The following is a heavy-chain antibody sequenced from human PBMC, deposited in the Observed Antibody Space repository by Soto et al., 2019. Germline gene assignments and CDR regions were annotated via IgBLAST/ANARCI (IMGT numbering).Heavy chain of an antibody. D-gene: IGHD2-15*01. CDR3: ARGGYCSGGSCPGPYYYYYGMDV. Sequence: QVQLVQSGAEVKKPGSSVKVSCKASGGTFSSYAISWVRQAPGQGLEWMGGIIPIFGTANYAQKFQGRVTITADESTSTDYMELSSLRSEDTAVYYCARGGYCSGGSCPGPYYYYYGMDVWGQGTTVTVSS. J-gene: IGHJ6*02. V-gene: IGHV1-69*01. CDR1: GGTFSSYA. CDR2: IIPIFGTA.